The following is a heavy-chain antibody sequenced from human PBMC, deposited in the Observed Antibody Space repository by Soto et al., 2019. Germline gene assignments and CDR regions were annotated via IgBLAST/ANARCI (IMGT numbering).Heavy chain of an antibody. Sequence: QVHLVQSGAEVKKPGASVKVSCKASGYTFGGYGLAWVRQAPGQGLEWMGWISAYTGNTLYAQKFQDRLTMTTDTSTSTAYMELRSLRSDDTGVYFCARPSGSYGDYALHLQYWGQGTLVTVSS. V-gene: IGHV1-18*04. J-gene: IGHJ4*02. CDR1: GYTFGGYG. CDR3: ARPSGSYGDYALHLQY. D-gene: IGHD4-17*01. CDR2: ISAYTGNT.